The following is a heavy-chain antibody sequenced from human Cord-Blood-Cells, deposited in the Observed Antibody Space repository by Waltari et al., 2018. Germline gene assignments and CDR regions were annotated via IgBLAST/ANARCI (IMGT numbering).Heavy chain of an antibody. D-gene: IGHD5-12*01. CDR3: ARSATNNWFDP. J-gene: IGHJ5*02. CDR1: GGSFSGYY. CDR2: INHSGSP. V-gene: IGHV4-34*01. Sequence: QVQLQQWGAGLLKPSETLSLTCAVYGGSFSGYYWSWIRPPPGKGLEWIGEINHSGSPNYHPSLKGRVTISVDTSKNQFSLKLSSVTAADTAVYYCARSATNNWFDPWGQGTLVTVSS.